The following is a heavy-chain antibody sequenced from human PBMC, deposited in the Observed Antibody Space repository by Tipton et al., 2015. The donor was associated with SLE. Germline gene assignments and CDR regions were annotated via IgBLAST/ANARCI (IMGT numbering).Heavy chain of an antibody. Sequence: SLRLSCAASGFTVSSNYMSWVRQAPGKGLEWVSVIYSGGSTYYADSVKGRFTISRDNSKNTLYLQMNSLRAEDTAVYYCAKDRVNYYDSSGYASWYFDLWGRGTLVTVSS. CDR1: GFTVSSNY. CDR3: AKDRVNYYDSSGYASWYFDL. V-gene: IGHV3-53*01. D-gene: IGHD3-22*01. J-gene: IGHJ2*01. CDR2: IYSGGST.